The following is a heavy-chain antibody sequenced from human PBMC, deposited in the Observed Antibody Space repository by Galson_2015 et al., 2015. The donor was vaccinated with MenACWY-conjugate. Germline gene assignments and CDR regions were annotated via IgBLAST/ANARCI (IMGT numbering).Heavy chain of an antibody. D-gene: IGHD2-21*01. CDR3: AKIVRHPVGPYFDS. CDR1: GFSVTSHF. Sequence: SLRLSCAASGFSVTSHFMGRVRQAPGKGLEWVALLYDDGTSRYADSVKGRFTISRDTLRNSLSLQMHGLRAEDTAMYFCAKIVRHPVGPYFDSWGQGTLVLVSS. CDR2: LYDDGTS. V-gene: IGHV3-53*01. J-gene: IGHJ4*02.